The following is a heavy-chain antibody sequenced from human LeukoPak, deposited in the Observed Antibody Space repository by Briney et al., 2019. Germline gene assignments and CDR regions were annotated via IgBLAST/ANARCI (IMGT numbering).Heavy chain of an antibody. D-gene: IGHD3-3*01. V-gene: IGHV1-18*01. J-gene: IGHJ6*03. CDR2: ISAYNGNT. Sequence: ASVNVSFTASGYTFTSYGISWVRQAPGQGLEWMGWISAYNGNTNYAQKLQGRVTMITDTSTSTAYMELRSLRSDDTAVYYCAREGLLYYTIFGVVTPYYYMDVWGKGTTVTVSS. CDR1: GYTFTSYG. CDR3: AREGLLYYTIFGVVTPYYYMDV.